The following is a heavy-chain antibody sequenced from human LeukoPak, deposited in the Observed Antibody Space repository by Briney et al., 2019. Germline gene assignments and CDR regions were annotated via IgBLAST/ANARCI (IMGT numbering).Heavy chain of an antibody. V-gene: IGHV4-31*03. J-gene: IGHJ4*02. D-gene: IGHD3-9*01. CDR2: IYYSGST. CDR3: ARFGSLLRYFDPGYFDY. Sequence: SQTLSLTCTVSGGSISSGGYYWSWIRQHPGKGLEWIGYIYYSGSTYYNPSLKSRVTISVDTSKNQFSLKLSSVTAADTAVYYCARFGSLLRYFDPGYFDYWGQGTLVTVSS. CDR1: GGSISSGGYY.